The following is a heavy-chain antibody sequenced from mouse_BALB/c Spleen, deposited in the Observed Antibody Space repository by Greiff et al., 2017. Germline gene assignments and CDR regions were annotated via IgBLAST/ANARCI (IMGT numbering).Heavy chain of an antibody. V-gene: IGHV5-6-5*01. CDR3: ARFGTTAPYYAMDY. Sequence: DVKLVESGGGLVKPGGSLKLSCAASGFTFSSYAMSWVRQTPEKRLEWVASISSGGSTYYPDSVKGRFTISRDNARNILYLQMSSLRSEDTAMYYCARFGTTAPYYAMDYWGQGTSVTVSS. CDR2: ISSGGST. J-gene: IGHJ4*01. CDR1: GFTFSSYA. D-gene: IGHD1-2*01.